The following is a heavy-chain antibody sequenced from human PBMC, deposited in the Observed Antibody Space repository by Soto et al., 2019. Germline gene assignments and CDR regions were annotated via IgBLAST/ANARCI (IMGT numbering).Heavy chain of an antibody. V-gene: IGHV3-48*02. CDR2: ISAAGNSV. D-gene: IGHD3-16*01. Sequence: EVQLVESGGGLAQPGGSLRLSCVASGFTFSNYSINWIHQAPGKGPEWVSWISAAGNSVDYTDSVKGRFTISRDNAENSLYLEMNSLRDEDTSVYYCVRDHLWAFDDWGQGTLVTVSS. CDR1: GFTFSNYS. J-gene: IGHJ4*02. CDR3: VRDHLWAFDD.